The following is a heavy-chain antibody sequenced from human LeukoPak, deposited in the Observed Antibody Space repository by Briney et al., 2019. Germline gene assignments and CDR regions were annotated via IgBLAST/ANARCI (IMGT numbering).Heavy chain of an antibody. J-gene: IGHJ4*02. Sequence: PGGSLRLSCAASGFTFSDYYVSWIRQAPGKGLEWVSYISTSGSTIYYADSVKGRFTISRDNAKNSLFLQMNSLRDEDTAVYFCARAENNWNYVLDYWGQGTLVTVSS. CDR2: ISTSGSTI. CDR3: ARAENNWNYVLDY. V-gene: IGHV3-11*04. CDR1: GFTFSDYY. D-gene: IGHD1-7*01.